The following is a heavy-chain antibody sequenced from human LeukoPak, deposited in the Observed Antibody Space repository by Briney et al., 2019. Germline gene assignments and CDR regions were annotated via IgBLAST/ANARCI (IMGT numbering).Heavy chain of an antibody. V-gene: IGHV1-24*01. D-gene: IGHD1-1*01. CDR3: ATAHRYSWNSGAFDI. Sequence: ASVKVSCKVSGYTLTELSVHWVRQAPGEGLEWLGGFDPEDGDTIYAQKFQGRVTMTEDTSTDTAYMDLSSLRSEDTAVYYCATAHRYSWNSGAFDIWGQGTMVTVSS. CDR2: FDPEDGDT. CDR1: GYTLTELS. J-gene: IGHJ3*02.